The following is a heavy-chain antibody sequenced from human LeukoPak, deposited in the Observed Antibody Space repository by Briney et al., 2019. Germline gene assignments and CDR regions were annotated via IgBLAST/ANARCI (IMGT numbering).Heavy chain of an antibody. CDR2: IYYSGST. J-gene: IGHJ4*02. D-gene: IGHD6-19*01. Sequence: SETLSLTCTVSGGSISSSSYYWGWIRQPPGKGLEWIGSIYYSGSTYYNPSLKSRVTISVDTSKNQFSLKLSSVTAADTAVYYCARAEGYSSGWQRPPYYWGQGTLVTVSS. CDR3: ARAEGYSSGWQRPPYY. V-gene: IGHV4-39*07. CDR1: GGSISSSSYY.